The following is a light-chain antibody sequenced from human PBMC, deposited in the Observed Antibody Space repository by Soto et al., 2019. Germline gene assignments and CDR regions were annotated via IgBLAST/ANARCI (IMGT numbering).Light chain of an antibody. CDR1: QSISNW. Sequence: DIQMTQSPSTLSASVGDRVTITCRASQSISNWLAWYQQKPGKAPKLLIYRASALESGVPSRFSGSGSGTEFTLTISILQPDDFATYYCQQYSTYSHTFGQGTKLEI. V-gene: IGKV1-5*03. CDR3: QQYSTYSHT. CDR2: RAS. J-gene: IGKJ2*01.